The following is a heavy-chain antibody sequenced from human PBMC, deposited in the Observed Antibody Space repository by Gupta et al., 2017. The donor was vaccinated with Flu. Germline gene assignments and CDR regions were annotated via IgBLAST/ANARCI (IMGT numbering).Heavy chain of an antibody. D-gene: IGHD1-26*01. Sequence: KGLEWVSSISSSSSYIYYADSVKGRFTISRDNAKNSLNLQMNSLRAEDTAVYYCASGPSPEFRGSYLNWFDPWGQGTLVTVSS. J-gene: IGHJ5*02. CDR3: ASGPSPEFRGSYLNWFDP. CDR2: ISSSSSYI. V-gene: IGHV3-21*01.